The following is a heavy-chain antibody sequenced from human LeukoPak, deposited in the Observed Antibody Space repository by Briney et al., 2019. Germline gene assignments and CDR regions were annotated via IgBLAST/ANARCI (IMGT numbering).Heavy chain of an antibody. D-gene: IGHD6-19*01. J-gene: IGHJ4*02. CDR1: GFTFNGYA. CDR3: TKDLMTGFSSGWYFAY. V-gene: IGHV3-23*01. Sequence: GGSLRLSCEGSGFTFNGYAFSWVRQAPGKGLEWVAVTGGSDDNTHYADSVKGRFTISRDNSEKRLFLQMNSLRPDVSALYYCTKDLMTGFSSGWYFAYWGQGTLVTVSS. CDR2: TGGSDDNT.